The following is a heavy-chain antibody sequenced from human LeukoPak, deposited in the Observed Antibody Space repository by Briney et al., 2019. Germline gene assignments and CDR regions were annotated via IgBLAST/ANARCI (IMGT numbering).Heavy chain of an antibody. CDR3: ARTIRWGVITMIAVLHDAFDI. J-gene: IGHJ3*02. Sequence: SETLSLTCTVSGGSISSSSYYWGWIRQPPGKGLEWIGSIYYSGSTYYNPSLKSRVTISVDTSKNQFSLKLSSVTAADTAVYYCARTIRWGVITMIAVLHDAFDIWSQGTLVTVSS. CDR2: IYYSGST. CDR1: GGSISSSSYY. D-gene: IGHD3-22*01. V-gene: IGHV4-39*07.